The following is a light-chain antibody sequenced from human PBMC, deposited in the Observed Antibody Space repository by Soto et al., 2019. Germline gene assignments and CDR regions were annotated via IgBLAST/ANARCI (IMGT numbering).Light chain of an antibody. V-gene: IGKV1D-12*01. J-gene: IGKJ4*01. CDR2: STS. CDR1: QGINSL. Sequence: QMTQSPSSVSASVGVRVTCTCRASQGINSLLAWYQQKPGKGPKLLIYSTSNLQSGVQSRFSGSGYGTDFTLTITRLQPEDFATYFCQQSESLPLTFGGGTKVEIK. CDR3: QQSESLPLT.